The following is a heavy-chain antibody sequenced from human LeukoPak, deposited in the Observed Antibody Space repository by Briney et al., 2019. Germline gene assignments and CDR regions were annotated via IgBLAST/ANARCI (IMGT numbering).Heavy chain of an antibody. CDR1: GASMRSYY. J-gene: IGHJ4*02. V-gene: IGHV4-59*03. CDR3: AGIQKRGNTGYSCDY. D-gene: IGHD3-9*01. Sequence: PSETLSLTCTVSGASMRSYYWSWVRQPPGKGLEWIAYMYYSGSINYNPSLKSRVTISVDTSNNQFSLKLSSVTAADTAVYYCAGIQKRGNTGYSCDYWGQGTLVTVSS. CDR2: MYYSGSI.